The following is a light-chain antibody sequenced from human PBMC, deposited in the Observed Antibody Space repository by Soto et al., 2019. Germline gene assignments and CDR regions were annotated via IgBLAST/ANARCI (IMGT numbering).Light chain of an antibody. Sequence: IVLTQSPGTLSLSPGERATLSCRASQIVSSSYLAWYQQKPGQAPRLLIYDASSRATGIPDRFSGSGSGTDFTFTISRLEPEDLAVYYCQQYDNSAITFGQGTRLEIK. J-gene: IGKJ5*01. CDR2: DAS. CDR1: QIVSSSY. V-gene: IGKV3-20*01. CDR3: QQYDNSAIT.